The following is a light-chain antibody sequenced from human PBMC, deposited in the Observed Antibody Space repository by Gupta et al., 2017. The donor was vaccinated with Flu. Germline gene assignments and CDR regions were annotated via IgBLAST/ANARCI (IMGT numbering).Light chain of an antibody. V-gene: IGKV6-21*01. CDR3: HQSSRVPQT. J-gene: IGKJ1*01. CDR1: QSIGSS. Sequence: EIVLTQSPDFQSVTPKEKVTITCRASQSIGSSLHWYQQKPDQSPKLLIKYVSQSFSGVPSRFSGSGSGTDCTRSINSLEAEDAATYYCHQSSRVPQTFGQGTKVEIK. CDR2: YVS.